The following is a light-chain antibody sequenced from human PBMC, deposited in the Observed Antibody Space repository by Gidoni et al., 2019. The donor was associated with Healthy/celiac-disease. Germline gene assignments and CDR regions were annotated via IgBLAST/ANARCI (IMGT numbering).Light chain of an antibody. CDR1: SSDVGGYNY. Sequence: LTQPRSVSGSPGQSVTISCPGTSSDVGGYNYVSWYQQHPGKAPKLMIYDVSKRPSGVPDRFSGSKSGNTASLTISGLQAEDEADYYCCSYAGSYTFVVFGGGTKLTVL. J-gene: IGLJ2*01. V-gene: IGLV2-11*01. CDR2: DVS. CDR3: CSYAGSYTFVV.